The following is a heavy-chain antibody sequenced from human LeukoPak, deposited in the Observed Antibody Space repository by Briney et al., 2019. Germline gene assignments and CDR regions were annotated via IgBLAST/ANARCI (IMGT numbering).Heavy chain of an antibody. Sequence: GGSLRLSCAASGFTFSSYSMNWVRQAPGKGLEWVSYISSSSSTIYYADSVKGRFTISRDNAKNSLYLQMNSLRAEDTAVYYCARRSLASGSYCFDYWGQGTLVTVSS. CDR1: GFTFSSYS. D-gene: IGHD1-26*01. CDR3: ARRSLASGSYCFDY. J-gene: IGHJ4*02. CDR2: ISSSSSTI. V-gene: IGHV3-48*04.